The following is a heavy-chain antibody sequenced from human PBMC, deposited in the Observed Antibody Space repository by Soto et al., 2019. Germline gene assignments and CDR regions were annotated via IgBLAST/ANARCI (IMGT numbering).Heavy chain of an antibody. Sequence: SLRLSCTASGFTFGDYAMSWVRQAPGEGLEWVGFIRSKAYGGTTEYAASVKGRFTTSRDDSKSIAYLQMNSLKTEDTAVYYCTSNDFSYYYYGMDVWGQGTTVTVSS. CDR3: TSNDFSYYYYGMDV. CDR1: GFTFGDYA. D-gene: IGHD3-3*01. CDR2: IRSKAYGGTT. V-gene: IGHV3-49*04. J-gene: IGHJ6*02.